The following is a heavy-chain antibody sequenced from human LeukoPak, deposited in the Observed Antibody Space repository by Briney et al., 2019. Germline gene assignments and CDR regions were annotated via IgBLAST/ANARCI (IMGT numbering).Heavy chain of an antibody. D-gene: IGHD4-23*01. CDR2: IYYSGST. Sequence: PSETLSLTCTVSGVSISSGGYYWSWIRQHAGKGLEWIGYIYYSGSTYYNPSLKSRFTISVDTSKNQFSLKLSSVTAADTAVYYCARVETVVTSFDYWGQGTLVTVSS. V-gene: IGHV4-31*03. CDR1: GVSISSGGYY. CDR3: ARVETVVTSFDY. J-gene: IGHJ4*02.